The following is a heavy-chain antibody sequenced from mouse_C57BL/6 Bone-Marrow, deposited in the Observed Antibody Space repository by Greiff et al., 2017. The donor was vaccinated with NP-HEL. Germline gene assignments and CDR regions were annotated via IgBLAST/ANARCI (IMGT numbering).Heavy chain of an antibody. Sequence: VKLQESGPELVKPGASVKISCKASGYAFSSSWMNWVKQRPGKGLEWIGRIYPGDGDTNYNGKFKGKATLTADKSSSTAYMQLSSLTSEDSAVYFCARERENYYGSSLAYWGQGTLVTVSA. D-gene: IGHD1-1*01. V-gene: IGHV1-82*01. J-gene: IGHJ3*01. CDR2: IYPGDGDT. CDR3: ARERENYYGSSLAY. CDR1: GYAFSSSW.